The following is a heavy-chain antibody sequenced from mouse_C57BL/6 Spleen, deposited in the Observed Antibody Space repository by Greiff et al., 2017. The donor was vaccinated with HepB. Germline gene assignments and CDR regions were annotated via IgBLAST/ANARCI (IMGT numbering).Heavy chain of an antibody. V-gene: IGHV14-4*01. CDR3: TTFDGYSYAMDY. CDR2: IDPENGDT. J-gene: IGHJ4*01. Sequence: EVQLQHSGAELVRPGASVKLSCTASGFNIKDDYMHWVKQRPEQGLEWIGWIDPENGDTEYASKFQGKATITADTSSNTAYLQLSSLTSEDTAVYYCTTFDGYSYAMDYWGQGTSVTVSS. D-gene: IGHD2-3*01. CDR1: GFNIKDDY.